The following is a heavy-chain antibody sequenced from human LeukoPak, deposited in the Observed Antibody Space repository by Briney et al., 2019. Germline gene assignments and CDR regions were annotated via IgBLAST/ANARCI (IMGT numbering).Heavy chain of an antibody. D-gene: IGHD2-2*01. CDR2: IIPILGIA. Sequence: WSSVKVSCKASGGTFSSYTISWVRQAPGQWLEWMGRIIPILGIANYAQKFQGRVTITADKSTSTAYMELSSLRSEDTAVYYCARGYCSSTSCRRINWFDPWGPGTLVTVSS. CDR1: GGTFSSYT. J-gene: IGHJ5*02. CDR3: ARGYCSSTSCRRINWFDP. V-gene: IGHV1-69*02.